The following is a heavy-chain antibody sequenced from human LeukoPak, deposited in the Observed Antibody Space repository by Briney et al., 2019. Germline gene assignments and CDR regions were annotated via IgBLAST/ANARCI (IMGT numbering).Heavy chain of an antibody. CDR1: GYTFTSYD. V-gene: IGHV1-8*01. Sequence: ASVKVSCKASGYTFTSYDINWVRQATGQGLEWMGWVNPNSGNTGYAQKLQGRVTMTRNTSISTAYMELSSLRSEDTAVYYCARSGDPWFGELLRRGFDPWGQGTLVTVSS. CDR2: VNPNSGNT. D-gene: IGHD3-10*01. CDR3: ARSGDPWFGELLRRGFDP. J-gene: IGHJ5*02.